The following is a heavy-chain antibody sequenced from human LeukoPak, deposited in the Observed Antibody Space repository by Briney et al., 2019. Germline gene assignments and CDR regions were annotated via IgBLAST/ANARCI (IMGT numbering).Heavy chain of an antibody. V-gene: IGHV4-34*01. D-gene: IGHD3-22*01. CDR3: ATSYTRIKRWFDP. Sequence: SETLSLTCAVYGGSFSGYYWSWIRQPPGKGLEWIGEINHSGSTNYNPSIKSRVTISVDTSKNQFSLKLSSVTAADTAVYYCATSYTRIKRWFDPWGQGTLVTVSS. CDR2: INHSGST. CDR1: GGSFSGYY. J-gene: IGHJ5*02.